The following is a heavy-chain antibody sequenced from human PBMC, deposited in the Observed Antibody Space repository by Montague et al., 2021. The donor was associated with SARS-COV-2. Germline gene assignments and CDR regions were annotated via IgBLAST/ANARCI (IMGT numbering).Heavy chain of an antibody. V-gene: IGHV6-1*01. D-gene: IGHD6-13*01. CDR2: TYYRSKWYN. J-gene: IGHJ6*02. Sequence: CAISGDSVSSNSAAWNWIRQSPSRGLEWLGRTYYRSKWYNDYAVSVKXRITINPDTSKNQFSLQLNSVTPEDTAVYYCASGRMVPYSSSWTTPYYYYGMDVWGQGTTVTVSS. CDR1: GDSVSSNSAA. CDR3: ASGRMVPYSSSWTTPYYYYGMDV.